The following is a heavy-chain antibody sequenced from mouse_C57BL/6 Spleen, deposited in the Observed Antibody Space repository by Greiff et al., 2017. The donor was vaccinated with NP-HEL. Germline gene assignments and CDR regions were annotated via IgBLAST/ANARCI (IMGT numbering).Heavy chain of an antibody. CDR1: GFSLTSYG. CDR2: IWSGGST. J-gene: IGHJ4*01. Sequence: VQVVESGPGLVQPSQSLSITCTVSGFSLTSYGVHWVRQSPGKGLEWLGVIWSGGSTDYNAAFISRLSISKDNSKSQVFFKMNSLQADDTAIYYCARPLVVATDAMDYWGQGTSVTVSS. D-gene: IGHD1-1*01. CDR3: ARPLVVATDAMDY. V-gene: IGHV2-2*01.